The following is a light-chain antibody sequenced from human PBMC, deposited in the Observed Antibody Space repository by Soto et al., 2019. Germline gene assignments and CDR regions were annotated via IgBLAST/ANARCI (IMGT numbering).Light chain of an antibody. CDR3: QQYENRPYT. V-gene: IGKV1-33*01. CDR2: DAS. Sequence: DIQRTQSPSSLSASIGDRVSFTCQASQVISKFLNWYQHKPGQAPSLLIYDASKSHFGVPSRFSGSGSGTDFTFTISSLQPEDNATYYCQQYENRPYTFGPGTKVDIK. J-gene: IGKJ3*01. CDR1: QVISKF.